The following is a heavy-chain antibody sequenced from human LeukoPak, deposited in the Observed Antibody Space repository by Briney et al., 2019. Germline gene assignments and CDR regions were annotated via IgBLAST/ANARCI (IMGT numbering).Heavy chain of an antibody. V-gene: IGHV3-74*01. CDR2: INSDGSST. Sequence: GGSLRLSCAASGFTFSNYWLHWVRQAPGKGLVWVSRINSDGSSTSYADSVKGRFTISRDNAKNTLYLQMNSLRAEDTAVYYCAKSLGSWGAFDIWGQGTMVTVSS. D-gene: IGHD7-27*01. CDR3: AKSLGSWGAFDI. CDR1: GFTFSNYW. J-gene: IGHJ3*02.